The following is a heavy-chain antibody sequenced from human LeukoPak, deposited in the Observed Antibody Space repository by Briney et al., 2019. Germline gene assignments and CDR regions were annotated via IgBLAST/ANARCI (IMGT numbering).Heavy chain of an antibody. CDR2: ISYDGSNK. V-gene: IGHV3-30-3*01. CDR1: GFTFSSYA. CDR3: ARDSWLSPPIDY. Sequence: GGSLRLSCAASGFTFSSYAMHWVRQAPGKGLEWVAVISYDGSNKYYADSVKGRFTISRDNAKNSLYLQMNSQRAEDTAVYYCARDSWLSPPIDYWGQGTLVTVSP. J-gene: IGHJ4*02. D-gene: IGHD3-16*02.